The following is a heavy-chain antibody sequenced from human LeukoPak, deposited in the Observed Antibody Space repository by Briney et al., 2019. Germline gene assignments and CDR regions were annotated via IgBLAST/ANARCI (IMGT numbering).Heavy chain of an antibody. J-gene: IGHJ3*02. CDR3: ARDLILRSSTSLDAFDI. Sequence: KASETLSLTCTVSGGSISSGSYYWSWIRQPAGKGLEWIGRIYTSGSTNYNPSLKSRVTISVDTSKNQFSLKLSSVTAVDTAVYYCARDLILRSSTSLDAFDIWGQGTMVTVSS. CDR1: GGSISSGSYY. CDR2: IYTSGST. D-gene: IGHD2-2*01. V-gene: IGHV4-61*02.